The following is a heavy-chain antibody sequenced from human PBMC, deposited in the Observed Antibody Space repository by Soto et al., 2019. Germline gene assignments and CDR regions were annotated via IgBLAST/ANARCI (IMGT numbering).Heavy chain of an antibody. J-gene: IGHJ4*02. CDR1: GYTFSSYS. CDR2: ISGYNGNT. D-gene: IGHD3-9*01. V-gene: IGHV1-18*01. CDR3: ARGMGLAADFDY. Sequence: ASVKVSCKTSGYTFSSYSISWVRQAPGQGLEWMGWISGYNGNTNYAQKFQGRATMTTDTSTSTAYMELRSLRSDDTAVYYCARGMGLAADFDYWGQGTLVTVSS.